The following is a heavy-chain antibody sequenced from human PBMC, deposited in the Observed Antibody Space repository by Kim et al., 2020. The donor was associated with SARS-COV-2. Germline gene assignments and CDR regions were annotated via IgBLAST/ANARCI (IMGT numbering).Heavy chain of an antibody. Sequence: KYSPEFPGRVHLTRDTSASTAYRELSSLRSEDTAVYYCARTSGWSWFDPWGQGTLVTVSS. V-gene: IGHV1-3*01. CDR3: ARTSGWSWFDP. D-gene: IGHD6-19*01. J-gene: IGHJ5*02.